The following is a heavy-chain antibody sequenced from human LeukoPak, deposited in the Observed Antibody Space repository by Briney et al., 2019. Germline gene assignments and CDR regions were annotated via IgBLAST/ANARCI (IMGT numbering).Heavy chain of an antibody. V-gene: IGHV1-8*01. CDR2: MNPNSGNT. J-gene: IGHJ5*02. CDR3: ARDGQLVLPLDP. Sequence: GASVKVSCSTSGYTFSSYDVIWVRLAPGQGLEWMGWMNPNSGNTGYAQKFQGRVTMTGDTSISTAYMELSSLMSDDTAVYYCARDGQLVLPLDPWGQGTLVTVSS. CDR1: GYTFSSYD. D-gene: IGHD1-1*01.